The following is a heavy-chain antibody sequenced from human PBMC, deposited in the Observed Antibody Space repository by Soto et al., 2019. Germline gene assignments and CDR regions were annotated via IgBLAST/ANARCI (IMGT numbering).Heavy chain of an antibody. CDR1: GAPFSSYA. D-gene: IGHD3-22*01. J-gene: IGHJ4*02. Sequence: SVQVSCTLSGAPFSSYAMSWVRQAPGQGLEWIGGIIPFFGTPNYAQKFQGRVTITADTSPATSYMELSSLRSDDTAVYYCARDKGAYYSHLVYWGQGTLVTVSS. CDR2: IIPFFGTP. V-gene: IGHV1-69*06. CDR3: ARDKGAYYSHLVY.